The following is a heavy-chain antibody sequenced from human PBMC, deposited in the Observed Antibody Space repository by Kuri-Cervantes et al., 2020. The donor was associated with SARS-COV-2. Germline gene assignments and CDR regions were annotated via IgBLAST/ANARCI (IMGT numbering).Heavy chain of an antibody. D-gene: IGHD3-9*01. CDR1: GFTVSSNY. Sequence: GESLKISCVASGFTVSSNYMSWVRQAPGRGLEWVSVLYTGGSSHYAGSVKGRFTISRDNSKNTLYLQMNSLRVEDTAVYYCTRDPSTGWSRYFYGMDVWGQGTAVTVSS. CDR3: TRDPSTGWSRYFYGMDV. V-gene: IGHV3-53*01. J-gene: IGHJ6*02. CDR2: LYTGGSS.